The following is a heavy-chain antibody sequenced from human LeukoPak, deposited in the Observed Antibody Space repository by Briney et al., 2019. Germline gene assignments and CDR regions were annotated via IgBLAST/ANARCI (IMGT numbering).Heavy chain of an antibody. CDR1: GFTFSSYS. D-gene: IGHD3-22*01. CDR2: ISSSSSYI. CDR3: ARRASLYYYDSSGYYYFFDY. Sequence: GGSLRLSCAASGFTFSSYSMNWVRQAPGKGLEWVSSISSSSSYIYYADSVKGRFTISRDNAKNSLYLQMNSLRAEDTAVYYCARRASLYYYDSSGYYYFFDYWGQGTLVTVSP. V-gene: IGHV3-21*01. J-gene: IGHJ4*02.